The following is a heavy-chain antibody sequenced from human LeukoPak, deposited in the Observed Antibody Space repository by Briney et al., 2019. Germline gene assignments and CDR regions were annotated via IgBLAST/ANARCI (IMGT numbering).Heavy chain of an antibody. D-gene: IGHD3-9*01. CDR3: AHSPPEDYDILTGYIWFDP. CDR1: GFSLSTSGVG. V-gene: IGHV2-5*01. Sequence: SGPTLVEPTQTLTLTCTFSGFSLSTSGVGVGWIRQPPGKALEWLALIYWNDDKRYSPSLKSRLTITKDTSKNQVVLTMTNMDPVDTATYYCAHSPPEDYDILTGYIWFDPWGQGTLVTVSS. J-gene: IGHJ5*02. CDR2: IYWNDDK.